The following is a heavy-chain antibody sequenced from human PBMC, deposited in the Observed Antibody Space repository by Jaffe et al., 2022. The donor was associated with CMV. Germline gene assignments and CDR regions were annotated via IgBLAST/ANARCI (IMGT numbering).Heavy chain of an antibody. D-gene: IGHD3-22*01. V-gene: IGHV4-39*01. Sequence: QLQLQESGPGLVKPSETLSLTCTVSGGSISSSSYYWGWIRQPPGKGLEWIGSIYYSGSTYYNPSLKSRVTISVDTSKNQFSLKLSSVTAADTAVYYCARHYPYDSSGYAVDYWGQGTLVTVSS. CDR3: ARHYPYDSSGYAVDY. CDR2: IYYSGST. J-gene: IGHJ4*02. CDR1: GGSISSSSYY.